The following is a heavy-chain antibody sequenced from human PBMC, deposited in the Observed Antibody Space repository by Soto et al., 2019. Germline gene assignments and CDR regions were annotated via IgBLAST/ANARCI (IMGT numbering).Heavy chain of an antibody. V-gene: IGHV3-66*04. CDR1: GFTVSSNF. CDR2: IYSDGST. J-gene: IGHJ4*02. D-gene: IGHD2-21*01. Sequence: EVPLVVSGGGLVQPGGSLRLSCAASGFTVSSNFMSWVRQAPGKGLEWVSIIYSDGSTYYADSVKGRLTISRDNSKNTLYLEMNSLRADDTAVYYCESQRNPCGAYDYWGQGTLVTVSS. CDR3: ESQRNPCGAYDY.